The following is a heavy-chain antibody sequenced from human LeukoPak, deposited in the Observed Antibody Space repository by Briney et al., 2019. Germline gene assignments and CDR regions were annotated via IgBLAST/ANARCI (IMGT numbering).Heavy chain of an antibody. CDR1: GFTFDDYA. V-gene: IGHV3-43*02. J-gene: IGHJ6*02. CDR2: ISGDGGST. D-gene: IGHD5-24*01. Sequence: PGGSLRLSCAASGFTFDDYAMHWVRQAPGKGLEWVSLISGDGGSTYYADSVKGRFTISRDNSKNSLYLQMNSLRTEDTALYYCAKDLDDGPLYYYYGMDVWGQGTTVTVSS. CDR3: AKDLDDGPLYYYYGMDV.